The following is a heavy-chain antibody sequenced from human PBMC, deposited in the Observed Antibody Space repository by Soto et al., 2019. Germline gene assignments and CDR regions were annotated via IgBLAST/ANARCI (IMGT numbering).Heavy chain of an antibody. J-gene: IGHJ4*02. CDR1: GFTFSSNG. Sequence: EVQVLESGGGLAQPGGSLRLSCATSGFTFSSNGMSWVRQAPGKGLDWVSGISGSGRNTYYADSVKGRFTISRDNSKNTLFLQMNSLRAEDTAVYYCARVPEGAIDYWGQGTLVTVSS. CDR2: ISGSGRNT. CDR3: ARVPEGAIDY. V-gene: IGHV3-23*01. D-gene: IGHD1-26*01.